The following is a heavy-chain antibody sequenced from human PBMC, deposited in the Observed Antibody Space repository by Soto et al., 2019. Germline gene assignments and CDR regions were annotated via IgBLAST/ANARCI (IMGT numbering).Heavy chain of an antibody. CDR1: GGSFSGHY. Sequence: SETLSLTCAVEGGSFSGHYWSWIRQPPGKGLEWIGEINHSGSTNYNPSLKSRVTISVDTSKNQFSLKLSSVTAADTAVYYCARRASSSWYVWFDPWGQGTLVTVSS. CDR3: ARRASSSWYVWFDP. D-gene: IGHD6-13*01. CDR2: INHSGST. J-gene: IGHJ5*02. V-gene: IGHV4-34*01.